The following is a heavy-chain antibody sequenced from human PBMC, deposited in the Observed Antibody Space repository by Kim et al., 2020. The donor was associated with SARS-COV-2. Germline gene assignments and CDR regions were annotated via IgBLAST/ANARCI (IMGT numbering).Heavy chain of an antibody. J-gene: IGHJ4*02. CDR1: GYSFTSYW. V-gene: IGHV5-51*01. CDR3: ARPYLYGSGSSPFDY. D-gene: IGHD3-10*01. Sequence: GESLKISCKGSGYSFTSYWIGWVRQMPGKGLEWMGIIYPGDSDTRYSPSFQGQVTISADKSISTAYLQWSSLKASDTAIYYCARPYLYGSGSSPFDYWGQGTLVTVSS. CDR2: IYPGDSDT.